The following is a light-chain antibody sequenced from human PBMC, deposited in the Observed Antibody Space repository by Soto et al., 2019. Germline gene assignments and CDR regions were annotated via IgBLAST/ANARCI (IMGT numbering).Light chain of an antibody. J-gene: IGKJ4*01. CDR2: SAS. V-gene: IGKV1-9*01. CDR3: QQFNHYPLT. Sequence: DIQLTQSPSFLSASVGDRVSITCRASQGISSFLAWYQQKPGKAPKLLIYSASTLQSGVPSRFRGSGSGTEFTLTISSLQPEDFATYCCQQFNHYPLTFGGGTKVDI. CDR1: QGISSF.